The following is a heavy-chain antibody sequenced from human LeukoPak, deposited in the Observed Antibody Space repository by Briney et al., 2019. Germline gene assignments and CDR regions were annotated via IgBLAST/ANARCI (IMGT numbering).Heavy chain of an antibody. Sequence: SETLSLTCTVSGVSISRYYWSWVRRPPGKGLEWIGYIDDSGNTNYNPSLKSQVTISVDKSKNQFSLNLRSVTAADTAMYYCARSDYHNSGSHTVFDAFDIWGQGTRVTVS. CDR3: ARSDYHNSGSHTVFDAFDI. CDR1: GVSISRYY. V-gene: IGHV4-59*01. CDR2: IDDSGNT. D-gene: IGHD3-10*01. J-gene: IGHJ3*02.